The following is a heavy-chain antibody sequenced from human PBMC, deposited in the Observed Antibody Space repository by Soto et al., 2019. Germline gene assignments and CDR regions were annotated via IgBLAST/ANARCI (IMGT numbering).Heavy chain of an antibody. CDR3: ARHREDDFWSGYYQNPYFDY. V-gene: IGHV4-59*08. J-gene: IGHJ4*02. CDR2: IYYSGST. Sequence: SETLSLTCTVSGGSISSYYWSWIRQPPGKGLEWIGYIYYSGSTNYNPSLKSRVTMSVDTSKNQFSLKLSSVTAADTAVYYCARHREDDFWSGYYQNPYFDYWGQGTLVTVSS. D-gene: IGHD3-3*01. CDR1: GGSISSYY.